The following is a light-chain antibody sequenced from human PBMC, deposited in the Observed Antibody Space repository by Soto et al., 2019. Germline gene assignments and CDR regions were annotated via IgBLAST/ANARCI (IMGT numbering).Light chain of an antibody. CDR1: QSVSSYY. J-gene: IGKJ1*01. CDR2: AAS. Sequence: EIVLTQSPGTLSLSPGERATLSCRASQSVSSYYLAWYQQNPGQAPRLLIYAASNRATGIPDRFSGSGSGTDFALTISRLVPEDFAVYYCQQYATSQRTFGQGTKVDIK. CDR3: QQYATSQRT. V-gene: IGKV3-20*01.